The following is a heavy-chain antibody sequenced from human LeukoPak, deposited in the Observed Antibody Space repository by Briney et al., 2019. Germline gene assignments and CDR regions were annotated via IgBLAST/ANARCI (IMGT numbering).Heavy chain of an antibody. Sequence: SETLSLTCTVSGGSISSSSYYWGWVRQPPGKGLEWIGSIYYSGSTYYNPPLKSRVTISLDTSKNQFSLKLSSVTAADTAVYYCARTLPNKWPNDAFDIRGQGTMVTVSS. CDR1: GGSISSSSYY. V-gene: IGHV4-39*07. J-gene: IGHJ3*02. D-gene: IGHD5-12*01. CDR2: IYYSGST. CDR3: ARTLPNKWPNDAFDI.